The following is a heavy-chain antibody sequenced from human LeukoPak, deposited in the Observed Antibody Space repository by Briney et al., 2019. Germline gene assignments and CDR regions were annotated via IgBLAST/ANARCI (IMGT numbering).Heavy chain of an antibody. D-gene: IGHD3-9*01. J-gene: IGHJ5*02. Sequence: ASVKVSCKASGYTFTSYAMNWVRQAPGQGLEWMGWINTNTGNPTYAQGFTGRFVFSLDTSVSTAYLQISSLKAEDTAVYYCARRKIYYDILTGYTPPGLYNWFDPWGQGTLVTVSS. CDR3: ARRKIYYDILTGYTPPGLYNWFDP. CDR1: GYTFTSYA. CDR2: INTNTGNP. V-gene: IGHV7-4-1*02.